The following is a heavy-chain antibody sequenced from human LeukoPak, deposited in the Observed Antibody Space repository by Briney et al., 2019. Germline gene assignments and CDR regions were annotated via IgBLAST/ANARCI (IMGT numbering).Heavy chain of an antibody. D-gene: IGHD1-26*01. CDR3: ARGLVSGSQRGYFDY. Sequence: PGGSLRLSCAASEFTFSHYAMHWVRQAPGKGLEWVAVISYDGSNKYYADSVKGRFTISRDNSKNTLYLQTNSLRTDDTAVYYCARGLVSGSQRGYFDYWGHGALATVSS. V-gene: IGHV3-30-3*01. CDR1: EFTFSHYA. J-gene: IGHJ4*01. CDR2: ISYDGSNK.